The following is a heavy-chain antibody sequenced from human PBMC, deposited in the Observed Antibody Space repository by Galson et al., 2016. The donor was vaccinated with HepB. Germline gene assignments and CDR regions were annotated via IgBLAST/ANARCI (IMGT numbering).Heavy chain of an antibody. CDR3: ARELDHSFYFDY. J-gene: IGHJ4*02. V-gene: IGHV1-46*02. CDR2: IKPSGGNT. Sequence: SVKVSCKASGYTFNTYNMHWVRQAPGQGLEWMGIIKPSGGNTIYAQKFQDRITMTRDTSTSTVYMERISLRSEDTAVYYCARELDHSFYFDYWGQGTLLTVSS. CDR1: GYTFNTYN. D-gene: IGHD1-14*01.